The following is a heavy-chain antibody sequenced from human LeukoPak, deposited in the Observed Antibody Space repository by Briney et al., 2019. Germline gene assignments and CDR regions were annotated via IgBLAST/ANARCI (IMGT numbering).Heavy chain of an antibody. CDR3: ARPGDCSGGSCWYYFDY. CDR1: GGSFSGYY. V-gene: IGHV4-34*01. Sequence: SSETLSLTCAVYGGSFSGYYWSWIRQPPGKGLEWIGEINHSGSTNYNPSLKSRVTISVDTSKNQFSLKLSSVTAADTAVYYCARPGDCSGGSCWYYFDYWGQGTLVTVSS. D-gene: IGHD2-15*01. CDR2: INHSGST. J-gene: IGHJ4*02.